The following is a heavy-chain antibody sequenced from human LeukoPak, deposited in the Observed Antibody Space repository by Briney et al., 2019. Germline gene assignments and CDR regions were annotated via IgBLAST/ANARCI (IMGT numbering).Heavy chain of an antibody. Sequence: PSETLSLTCAVYGGSFSGYYWSWIRQPPGKGLEWIGNIYYSGSTNYNPSLKSRVTISVDTSKNQFSLKLSSVTAADTAVYYCARHYCSSSSCYYFDYWGQGTLVTVSS. CDR3: ARHYCSSSSCYYFDY. D-gene: IGHD2-2*01. CDR2: IYYSGST. V-gene: IGHV4-59*08. J-gene: IGHJ4*02. CDR1: GGSFSGYY.